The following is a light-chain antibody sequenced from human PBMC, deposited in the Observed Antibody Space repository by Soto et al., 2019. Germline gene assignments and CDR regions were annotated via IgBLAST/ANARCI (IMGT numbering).Light chain of an antibody. CDR2: AAS. Sequence: EIVLTQSPGTLSLSPGEKNTLSFRASQSVGSSSLAWYQQKPGQAPRLLIYAASSRATGIPDRFSGSGSGTDFTLTISRLEPEDFAVYYCQQYGISPPNTFGQGTRLEIK. CDR1: QSVGSSS. J-gene: IGKJ5*01. V-gene: IGKV3-20*01. CDR3: QQYGISPPNT.